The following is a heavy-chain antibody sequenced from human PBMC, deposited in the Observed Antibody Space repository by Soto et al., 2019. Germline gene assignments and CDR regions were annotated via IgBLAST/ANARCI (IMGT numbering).Heavy chain of an antibody. J-gene: IGHJ4*02. CDR1: RFTFSSYA. D-gene: IGHD3-9*01. V-gene: IGHV3-23*01. CDR2: ISANGGTT. Sequence: GGSLRLSCATSRFTFSSYAMSWVRQAPGKGLEWVSTISANGGTTYYPDSVKGRFTISRDNSKNTLYLQMNSLGAEDTAVYYYAKVGRSFDWLYFFDYWGRGTLVTVSS. CDR3: AKVGRSFDWLYFFDY.